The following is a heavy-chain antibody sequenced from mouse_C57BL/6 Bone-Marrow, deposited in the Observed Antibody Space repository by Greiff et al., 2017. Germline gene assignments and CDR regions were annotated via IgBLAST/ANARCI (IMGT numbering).Heavy chain of an antibody. CDR1: GFSLTSYA. V-gene: IGHV2-9-1*01. Sequence: VQLQESGPGLVAPSQSLSITCTVSGFSLTSYAISWVRQPPGQGLEWLGVIWTGGGTNYNSALKSRLSISKDNSKSQVFLKMNSLQTDDTARYYCAAYYSNFYYAMDYWGQGTSVTVSS. J-gene: IGHJ4*01. D-gene: IGHD2-5*01. CDR3: AAYYSNFYYAMDY. CDR2: IWTGGGT.